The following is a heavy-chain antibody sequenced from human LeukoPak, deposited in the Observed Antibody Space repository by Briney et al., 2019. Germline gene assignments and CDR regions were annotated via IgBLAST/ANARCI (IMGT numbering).Heavy chain of an antibody. J-gene: IGHJ4*02. CDR3: ATGVATAFTY. CDR2: IYPDNGAS. Sequence: ASVKVSCKASGYTFTGYYIHWVRQAPGQGLEWMAWIYPDNGASYSAPKFQGRVTMTRDASTSTASMEVSWLTSDDTAVYYCATGVATAFTYWGQGTLVTVSS. V-gene: IGHV1-2*02. CDR1: GYTFTGYY. D-gene: IGHD5-12*01.